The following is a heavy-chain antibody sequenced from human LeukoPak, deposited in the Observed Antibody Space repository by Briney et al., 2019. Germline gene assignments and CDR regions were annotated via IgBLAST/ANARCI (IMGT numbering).Heavy chain of an antibody. CDR2: ISGSGGST. D-gene: IGHD5-12*01. CDR1: GFTFSSYA. J-gene: IGHJ4*02. Sequence: PGGSLRLSCAASGFTFSSYAMSWVRQAPGKGLEWVSAISGSGGSTYYADSVKGRFTISRDNSKNTLYLQMNSLRAEDTAVYHCAKDYTSGYDFFDYWGQGTLVTVSS. V-gene: IGHV3-23*01. CDR3: AKDYTSGYDFFDY.